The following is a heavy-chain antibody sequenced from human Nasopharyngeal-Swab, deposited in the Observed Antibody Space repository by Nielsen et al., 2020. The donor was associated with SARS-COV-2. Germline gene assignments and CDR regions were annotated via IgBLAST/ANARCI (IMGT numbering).Heavy chain of an antibody. J-gene: IGHJ2*01. Sequence: SETLSLTCTVSGGSISHYYWSWIRQPPGKALEWIGYIYYIGITDYSPSLKSRVAISVATSQNQFSPELNSVTAADTAVYYCARGPAHGDYGGWYFDLWGRGTLVTVSS. CDR3: ARGPAHGDYGGWYFDL. CDR2: IYYIGIT. V-gene: IGHV4-59*01. D-gene: IGHD4-17*01. CDR1: GGSISHYY.